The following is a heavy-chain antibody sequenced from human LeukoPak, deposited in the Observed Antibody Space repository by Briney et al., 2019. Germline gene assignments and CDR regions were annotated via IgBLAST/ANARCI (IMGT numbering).Heavy chain of an antibody. D-gene: IGHD1-26*01. CDR3: ASLSGSSLFDY. CDR2: ISYDGSNK. V-gene: IGHV3-30-3*01. Sequence: PGRSLRLSCAASGFTFSSYAMHWVRQAPGKGLEWVAVISYDGSNKYYADSVKGRFTISRDNSKNTLYLQMNSLRAEDTAVYYCASLSGSSLFDYWGQGTLVTVSS. J-gene: IGHJ4*02. CDR1: GFTFSSYA.